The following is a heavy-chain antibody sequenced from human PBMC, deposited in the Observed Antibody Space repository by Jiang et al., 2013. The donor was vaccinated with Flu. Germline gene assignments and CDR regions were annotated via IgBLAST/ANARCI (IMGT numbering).Heavy chain of an antibody. J-gene: IGHJ3*02. CDR2: VCASETT. CDR3: AREALKTTTYAFDI. CDR1: GGSINNSC. V-gene: IGHV4-4*07. Sequence: ETLSLTCTVSGGSINNSCWSWIRQPAGKGLEWIGRVCASETTRYNPSLKSRVTLSKDMPKNQFSLRLTSVTAADTAVYYCAREALKTTTYAFDIWGQGTKVTVSS. D-gene: IGHD2/OR15-2a*01.